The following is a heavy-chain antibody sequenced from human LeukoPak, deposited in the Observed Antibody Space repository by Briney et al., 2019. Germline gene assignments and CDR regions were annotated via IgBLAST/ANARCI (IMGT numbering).Heavy chain of an antibody. Sequence: ASVKVSCKASGYTFTSYYMHWVRQAPGQGSEWMGIINASGGSTSYAQKFQGRVTITRDTATSTVYMELSSLRSEDTAVYYCARGIVVVPDAFDIWGQGTMVTVSS. J-gene: IGHJ3*02. CDR2: INASGGST. D-gene: IGHD3-22*01. CDR3: ARGIVVVPDAFDI. CDR1: GYTFTSYY. V-gene: IGHV1-46*01.